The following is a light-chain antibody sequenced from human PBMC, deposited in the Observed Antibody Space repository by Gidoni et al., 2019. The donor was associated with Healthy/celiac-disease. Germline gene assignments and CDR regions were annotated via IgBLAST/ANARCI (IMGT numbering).Light chain of an antibody. V-gene: IGKV1-5*03. J-gene: IGKJ1*01. CDR1: QSISSW. CDR3: QQYSSYSWT. Sequence: DIQLTQSPSTLSASVGDRVTITCRASQSISSWLAWYQQKLGKAPKLLIYTASSLESGVPSRFSGSGSGTEFTLTSSSRQPDDFATYYCQQYSSYSWTFGQGTKVEIK. CDR2: TAS.